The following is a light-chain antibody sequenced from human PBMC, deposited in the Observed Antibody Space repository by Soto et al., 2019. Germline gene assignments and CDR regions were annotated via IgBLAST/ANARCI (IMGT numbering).Light chain of an antibody. J-gene: IGKJ1*01. CDR1: QSISHY. CDR2: GAA. V-gene: IGKV3-20*01. CDR3: QQYGSRWT. Sequence: EIVLTQSPGTLSLSPGERATLSCRANQSISHYLAWYQQKPGQSPRLLIYGAASRAIGIPDRFNGSGSGTDFTLTISRLEPEDFAVYYCQQYGSRWTFGQGTKVDIK.